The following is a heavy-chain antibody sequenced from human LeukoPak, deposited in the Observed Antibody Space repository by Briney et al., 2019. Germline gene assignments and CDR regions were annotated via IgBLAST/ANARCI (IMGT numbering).Heavy chain of an antibody. J-gene: IGHJ4*02. D-gene: IGHD4-23*01. V-gene: IGHV3-30-3*01. Sequence: PGRSLRLSCAASGFTFSSYAMHWVRQAPGKGLEWVAVISYDGSNKYYADSVKGRFTISRDNAKNSLYLQMNSLRAEDTAVYYCARAHGGNKGDYWGQGTLVTVSS. CDR2: ISYDGSNK. CDR3: ARAHGGNKGDY. CDR1: GFTFSSYA.